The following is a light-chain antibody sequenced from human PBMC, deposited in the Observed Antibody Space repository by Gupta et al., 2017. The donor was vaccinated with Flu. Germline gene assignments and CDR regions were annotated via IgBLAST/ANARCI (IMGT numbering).Light chain of an antibody. CDR2: GAS. J-gene: IGKJ5*01. V-gene: IGKV3-20*01. Sequence: DIVLTPSPGTLSLSPGERATLSCRASQSVSSSYLAWYQQKPGQAPRLLIYGASSRATGIPDRFSGSGSGTDFTLTISRREPEDFAVYYCQQYGSSPSITFGQGTRLEIK. CDR1: QSVSSSY. CDR3: QQYGSSPSIT.